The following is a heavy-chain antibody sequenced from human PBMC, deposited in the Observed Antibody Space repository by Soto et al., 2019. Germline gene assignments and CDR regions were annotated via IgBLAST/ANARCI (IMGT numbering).Heavy chain of an antibody. Sequence: PSETLSLTCTVSGDSISNDYWSWIRQPPGKGLEWIGYIYYSGSTNYNPSLKGRFTIFRDNAKNSLYLQMNSLRADDTAVYYCARDISSSWRAEYFQHWGQGALVTVSS. J-gene: IGHJ1*01. CDR3: ARDISSSWRAEYFQH. V-gene: IGHV4-59*12. CDR1: GDSISNDY. CDR2: IYYSGST. D-gene: IGHD6-13*01.